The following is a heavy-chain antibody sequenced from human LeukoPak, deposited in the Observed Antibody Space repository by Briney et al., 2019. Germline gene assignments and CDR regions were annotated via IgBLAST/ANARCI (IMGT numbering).Heavy chain of an antibody. CDR2: IYYSGST. V-gene: IGHV4-39*01. D-gene: IGHD4-17*01. CDR1: GGSISSSSYY. CDR3: ARQAHDCGDYGDMNYGMDV. Sequence: PSETLSLTCTVSGGSISSSSYYWGWIRQPPGKGLEWIGSIYYSGSTYYNPSLKSRVTISVDTSKNQFSLKLSSVTAADTAVYYCARQAHDCGDYGDMNYGMDVWGQGTTVTVSS. J-gene: IGHJ6*02.